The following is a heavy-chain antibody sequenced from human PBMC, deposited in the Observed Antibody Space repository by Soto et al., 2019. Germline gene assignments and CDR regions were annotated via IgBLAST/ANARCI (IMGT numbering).Heavy chain of an antibody. CDR3: ARDHGILTGYYSHYYYYYGMDV. J-gene: IGHJ6*02. CDR2: IKQDGSEK. Sequence: QPGGSLRLSCAASGFTFSSYWMSWVRQAPGKGLEWVANIKQDGSEKYYVDSVKGRFTISRDNAKNSLYLQMNSLRAEDTAVYYCARDHGILTGYYSHYYYYYGMDVWGQGTTVTVSS. D-gene: IGHD3-9*01. V-gene: IGHV3-7*01. CDR1: GFTFSSYW.